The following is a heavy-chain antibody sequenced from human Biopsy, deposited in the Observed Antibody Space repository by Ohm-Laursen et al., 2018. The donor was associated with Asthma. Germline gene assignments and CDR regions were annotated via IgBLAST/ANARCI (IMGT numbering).Heavy chain of an antibody. CDR1: GYSLTDLS. Sequence: SVKVSCKISGYSLTDLSMHRVRQAPGQGLEWMGGHDHEEGGTVNARRFQGRVTMTEDTSADTAYMELSSLSSDDTAVYYCASDFPKDYVRYNFQFWGQGTLVTVSS. V-gene: IGHV1-24*01. CDR2: HDHEEGGT. D-gene: IGHD4-17*01. J-gene: IGHJ4*02. CDR3: ASDFPKDYVRYNFQF.